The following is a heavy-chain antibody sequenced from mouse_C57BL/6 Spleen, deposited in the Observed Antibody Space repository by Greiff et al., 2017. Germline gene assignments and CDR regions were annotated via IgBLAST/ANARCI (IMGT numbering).Heavy chain of an antibody. CDR2: INPGSGGT. CDR3: AREEEYGNWYFDV. Sequence: QVQLQQSGAELVRPGTSVKVSCKASGYAFTNYLIEWVKQRPGQGLEWIGVINPGSGGTNYNEKFKGKATLTADKSSSTAYMQLSSLTSEDSAVYFCAREEEYGNWYFDVWGTGTTVTVSS. CDR1: GYAFTNYL. J-gene: IGHJ1*03. V-gene: IGHV1-54*01. D-gene: IGHD2-1*01.